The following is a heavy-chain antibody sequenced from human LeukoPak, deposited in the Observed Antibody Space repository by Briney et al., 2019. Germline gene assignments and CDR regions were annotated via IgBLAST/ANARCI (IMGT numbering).Heavy chain of an antibody. CDR2: ISPNSGGT. CDR3: AVRYCSSTSCLGDWYFDL. CDR1: GYTFTGYY. D-gene: IGHD2-2*01. V-gene: IGHV1-2*02. J-gene: IGHJ2*01. Sequence: GASVKVSCKASGYTFTGYYMHWVRQAPGQGLEWMGWISPNSGGTNYAQKFQGRVTMTRDTSISTAYMELSRLRSDDTAVYYCAVRYCSSTSCLGDWYFDLWGRGTLVTVSS.